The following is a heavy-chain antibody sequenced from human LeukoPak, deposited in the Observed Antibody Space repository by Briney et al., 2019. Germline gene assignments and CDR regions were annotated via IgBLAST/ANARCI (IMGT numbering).Heavy chain of an antibody. CDR1: GGSISSGSYY. Sequence: SETLSLTCTVSGGSISSGSYYWGWIRQPPGQGLEWIGSIYYSGSTYYNPSLKSRVTISVDTSKNQFSLKLSSVTAADTAVYYCARHLLVISGNWFDPWGQGTLVTVSS. CDR2: IYYSGST. D-gene: IGHD2-8*02. J-gene: IGHJ5*02. V-gene: IGHV4-39*01. CDR3: ARHLLVISGNWFDP.